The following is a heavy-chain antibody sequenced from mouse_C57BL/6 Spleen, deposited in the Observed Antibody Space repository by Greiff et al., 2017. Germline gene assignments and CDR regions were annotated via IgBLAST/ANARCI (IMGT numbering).Heavy chain of an antibody. V-gene: IGHV1-76*01. Sequence: QVQLQQSGAELVRPGASVKLSCKASGYTFTDYYINWVKQRPGQGLEWIARIYPGSGNTYYNEKFKGKATLTAEKSSSTAYMQLSSLTSEDSAVYFCAGGDYYGSTDYWGQGTTLTVSS. D-gene: IGHD1-1*01. CDR2: IYPGSGNT. J-gene: IGHJ2*01. CDR3: AGGDYYGSTDY. CDR1: GYTFTDYY.